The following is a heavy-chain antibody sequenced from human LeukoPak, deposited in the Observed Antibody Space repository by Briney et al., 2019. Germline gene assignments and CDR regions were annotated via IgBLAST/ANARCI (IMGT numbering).Heavy chain of an antibody. CDR3: AREGGGGYCTTTRCYYLDY. D-gene: IGHD2-2*01. J-gene: IGHJ4*01. Sequence: ASVKVSCKASGGTFRTYAISWVRQAPGQGLEWMGGIIPIFGTTNYAQKFQGRVTITADESTGTAYMELSSLRSEDTAVYYCAREGGGGYCTTTRCYYLDYWGLGTLVTVSS. CDR1: GGTFRTYA. CDR2: IIPIFGTT. V-gene: IGHV1-69*13.